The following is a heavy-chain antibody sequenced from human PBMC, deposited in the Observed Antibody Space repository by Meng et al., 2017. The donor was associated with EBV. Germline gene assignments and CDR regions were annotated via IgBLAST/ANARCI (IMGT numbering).Heavy chain of an antibody. CDR3: ASESGRGYTPDY. D-gene: IGHD3-10*01. J-gene: IGHJ4*02. CDR2: FLPRLGAP. CDR1: GVPFRYYA. Sequence: QVELVRSAAEVTKPGSSGKVTCKTSGVPFRYYAISWVRQAPGQGLEWLGGFLPRLGAPNYAQKFHGRVKITADESTSTHYMDLSSLRSEDTAIYYCASESGRGYTPDYWGQGTLVTVSS. V-gene: IGHV1-69*01.